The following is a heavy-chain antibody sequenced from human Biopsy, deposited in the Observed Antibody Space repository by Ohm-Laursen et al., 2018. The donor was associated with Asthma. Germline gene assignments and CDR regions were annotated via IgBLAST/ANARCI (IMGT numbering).Heavy chain of an antibody. CDR1: GFAASRDH. D-gene: IGHD3-10*01. Sequence: SLRLSCTASGFAASRDHMFWVRQAPGKGLEWVTLIWYDGSKKYYSESVKGRFTIARDNSKNTLYLQMNSLRVEDTAVYYCARGREGSGSYFTSHWFDPWGQGTLVTVSS. CDR3: ARGREGSGSYFTSHWFDP. CDR2: IWYDGSKK. J-gene: IGHJ5*02. V-gene: IGHV3-33*07.